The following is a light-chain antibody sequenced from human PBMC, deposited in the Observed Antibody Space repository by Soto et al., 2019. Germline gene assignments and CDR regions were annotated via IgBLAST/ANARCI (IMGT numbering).Light chain of an antibody. CDR1: QSVSSSY. J-gene: IGKJ1*01. Sequence: ELVLTQSPGTLSLSPGERATLSCRASQSVSSSYLAWYQQKPGQAPRLLIYGASSRSTGIPDRFSGSGSGTDFTLTISRLEPEDFAVDYCQQYGSSPLTFGQGTKVESK. CDR2: GAS. V-gene: IGKV3-20*01. CDR3: QQYGSSPLT.